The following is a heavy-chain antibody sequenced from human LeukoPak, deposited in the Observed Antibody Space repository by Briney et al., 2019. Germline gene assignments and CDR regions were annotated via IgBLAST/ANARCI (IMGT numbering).Heavy chain of an antibody. CDR3: ARNVGLGDFWSGPRWFDP. Sequence: ASVKVSCKASGYTFTNYGISWVRQAPGQGLEWMGWITTYNGNTNYAQKFQGRVTITTDESTSTAYMELSSLRSEDTAVYYCARNVGLGDFWSGPRWFDPWGQGTLVTVSS. CDR2: ITTYNGNT. D-gene: IGHD3-3*01. J-gene: IGHJ5*02. V-gene: IGHV1-18*01. CDR1: GYTFTNYG.